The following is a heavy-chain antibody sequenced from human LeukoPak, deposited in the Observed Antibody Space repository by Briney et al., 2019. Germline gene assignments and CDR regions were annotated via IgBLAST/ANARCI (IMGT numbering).Heavy chain of an antibody. CDR2: ISYDGSNK. CDR3: AREAYYDILTGSGY. V-gene: IGHV3-30-3*01. Sequence: PGRSLRLSCAASGFTFSSYAMHWVRQAPGKGLEWVAVISYDGSNKYYADSVKGRFTISRDNSKNTLYLQMNSLRAEDTAVYYCAREAYYDILTGSGYWGQGTLVTVSS. D-gene: IGHD3-9*01. CDR1: GFTFSSYA. J-gene: IGHJ4*02.